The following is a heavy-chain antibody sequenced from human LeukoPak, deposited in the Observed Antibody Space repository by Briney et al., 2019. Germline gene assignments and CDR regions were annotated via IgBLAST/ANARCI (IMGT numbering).Heavy chain of an antibody. J-gene: IGHJ4*02. CDR1: GFTFSSYG. Sequence: GGSLRLSCAASGFTFSSYGMHWVRQAPGKGLEWVAFIRYDGSNKYYADSVKGRFTISRDNSKNTLYLQMNSLRAEDTAVYYCAREEHYYDSSGFDYWGQGTLVTVSS. CDR2: IRYDGSNK. V-gene: IGHV3-30*02. D-gene: IGHD3-22*01. CDR3: AREEHYYDSSGFDY.